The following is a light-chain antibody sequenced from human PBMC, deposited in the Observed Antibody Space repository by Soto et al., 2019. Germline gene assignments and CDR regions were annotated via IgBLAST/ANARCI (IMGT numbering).Light chain of an antibody. CDR3: QQYGSSPLTWT. J-gene: IGKJ1*01. CDR1: QSVSSSY. Sequence: EIVLTQPPGTLSLSPGERATLSCRASQSVSSSYLAWYQQKPGQAPRLLIYGASSRATGIPDRFSGSGSGTDFTLTISRLEPEDFAVYYCQQYGSSPLTWTFGQGTKVDIK. V-gene: IGKV3-20*01. CDR2: GAS.